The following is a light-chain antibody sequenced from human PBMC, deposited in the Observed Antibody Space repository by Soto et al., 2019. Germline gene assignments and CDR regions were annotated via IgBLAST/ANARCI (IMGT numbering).Light chain of an antibody. CDR3: SSYTSTLTGYA. Sequence: QSVLTQPASVSGSPGQSITISCTGTSTDVGGYNDVYWFQHHPGKAPKLLIYEVSYRPSGVSARFSGSKSGDTASLAISGLQAEDEADYYCSSYTSTLTGYAFGTGTKLTVL. CDR2: EVS. J-gene: IGLJ1*01. V-gene: IGLV2-14*01. CDR1: STDVGGYND.